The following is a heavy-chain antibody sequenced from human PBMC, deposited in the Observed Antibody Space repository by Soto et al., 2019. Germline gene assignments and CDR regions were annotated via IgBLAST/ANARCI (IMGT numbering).Heavy chain of an antibody. CDR2: ISGSGGST. CDR1: GFTFCSYA. J-gene: IGHJ4*02. Sequence: GRSPRLSCASSGFTFCSYAMSWSRQAPGKGLEWVSAISGSGGSTYDADSVKGRFTISRDNSKNTLYLQMNSLRAEDTAVYYCAKSFYCTKGVWQYFECWGQGTLGNVSS. D-gene: IGHD2-8*01. CDR3: AKSFYCTKGVWQYFEC. V-gene: IGHV3-23*01.